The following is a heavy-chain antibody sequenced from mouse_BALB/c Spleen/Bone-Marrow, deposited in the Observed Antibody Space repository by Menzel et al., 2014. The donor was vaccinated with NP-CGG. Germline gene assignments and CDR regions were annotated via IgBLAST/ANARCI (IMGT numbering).Heavy chain of an antibody. D-gene: IGHD4-1*01. CDR1: GFNIKDTY. CDR2: IDPANGNT. CDR3: ARWEYYAMDY. Sequence: EVHLVESGAELVKPGASVKLSCTASGFNIKDTYMHWAKQRPEQGLEWIGRIDPANGNTKYDPKFQGKATITADTSSNTAYLQLSGLTSEDTAVYYCARWEYYAMDYWGQGTSVTVSS. J-gene: IGHJ4*01. V-gene: IGHV14-3*02.